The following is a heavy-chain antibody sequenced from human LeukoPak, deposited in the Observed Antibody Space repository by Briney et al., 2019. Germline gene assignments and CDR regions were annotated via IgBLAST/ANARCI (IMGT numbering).Heavy chain of an antibody. CDR2: IYYSGST. Sequence: SETLSLTCTVSGGSISSSSYYWGWIRQPPGKGLEWIGSIYYSGSTYYNPSLKSRVTISVDTSKNQFSLKLSSVTAADTAVYYCARREADYYDSSGYSGKFSYYFDYWGQGTLVTVSS. D-gene: IGHD3-22*01. CDR1: GGSISSSSYY. CDR3: ARREADYYDSSGYSGKFSYYFDY. J-gene: IGHJ4*02. V-gene: IGHV4-39*07.